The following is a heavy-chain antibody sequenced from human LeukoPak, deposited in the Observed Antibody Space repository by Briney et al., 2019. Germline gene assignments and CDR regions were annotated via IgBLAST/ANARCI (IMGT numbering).Heavy chain of an antibody. V-gene: IGHV1-46*01. CDR2: INPSGGST. J-gene: IGHJ3*02. CDR3: ARDFKDLGAFDI. Sequence: AASVTVSCKASGYTFTSYYMHWVRQAPGQGLEWMGIINPSGGSTSYAQKFQGRVTMTRDMSTSTVYMELSSLRSEDTAVYYCARDFKDLGAFDIWGQGTMVTVSS. CDR1: GYTFTSYY.